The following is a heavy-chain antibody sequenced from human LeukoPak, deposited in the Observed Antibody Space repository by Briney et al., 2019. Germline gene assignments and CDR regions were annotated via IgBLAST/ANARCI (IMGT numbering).Heavy chain of an antibody. J-gene: IGHJ3*02. D-gene: IGHD3-3*01. CDR3: AKPQWSGTGAFDI. CDR2: INTDGSST. Sequence: GGSPRLSCAASGFTFSSYWMHWVRQAPGKGLVWVSRINTDGSSTSYADSVKGRFTISRDNSKNTLYLQMDSLRAEDTAVCYCAKPQWSGTGAFDIWGQGTMVTVSS. CDR1: GFTFSSYW. V-gene: IGHV3-74*01.